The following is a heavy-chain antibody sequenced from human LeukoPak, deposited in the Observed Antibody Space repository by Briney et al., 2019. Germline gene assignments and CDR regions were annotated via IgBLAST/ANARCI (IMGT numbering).Heavy chain of an antibody. CDR1: GYTFTGYY. CDR2: INPNSGGT. Sequence: GASVKVSCKASGYTFTGYYMHWGRQAPGQRLEWMGWINPNSGGTNYAQKFQGRVTMTRDTSISTAYMELSRLRSDDTAVYYCARVYDFWSGYSLPLDVWGKGTTVTVSS. D-gene: IGHD3-3*01. V-gene: IGHV1-2*02. J-gene: IGHJ6*04. CDR3: ARVYDFWSGYSLPLDV.